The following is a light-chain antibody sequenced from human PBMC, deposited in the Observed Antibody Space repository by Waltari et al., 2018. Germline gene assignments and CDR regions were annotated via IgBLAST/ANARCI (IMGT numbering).Light chain of an antibody. CDR3: SSYTASSTWV. CDR2: NVN. J-gene: IGLJ3*02. V-gene: IGLV2-14*03. Sequence: WYQKLPAQAPTRMIYNVNKRPSGVSNRFSGSKAGNTASLTISGLQAEDEAHYHCSSYTASSTWVFGGGTKVTVL.